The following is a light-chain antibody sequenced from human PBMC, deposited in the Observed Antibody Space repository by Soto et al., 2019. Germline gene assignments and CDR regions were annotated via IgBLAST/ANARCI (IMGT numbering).Light chain of an antibody. V-gene: IGLV2-14*01. CDR3: ASSTSDSLYV. Sequence: SVLTQPASVSGSPGQSITISFTVTISDVGGNKYVSWYQQYPGKVPKLLINKVTNRPSGVSYRFSGSKSGNTASLTISALLAEDEADYFCASSTSDSLYVFGTGTKVTV. CDR2: KVT. J-gene: IGLJ1*01. CDR1: ISDVGGNKY.